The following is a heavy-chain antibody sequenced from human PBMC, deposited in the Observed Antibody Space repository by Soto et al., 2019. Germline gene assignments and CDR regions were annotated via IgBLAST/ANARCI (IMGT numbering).Heavy chain of an antibody. Sequence: SETLSLTCSVSGDSISSVDYFWAWIRQPPGQALEYIGYIYKSATTYYNPPFESRVAISLDTSKSQFSLNVTSVTAADTAVYFCARGRYCLTGRCFPNWFDSWGQGTLVTVSS. CDR3: ARGRYCLTGRCFPNWFDS. CDR2: IYKSATT. V-gene: IGHV4-30-4*01. J-gene: IGHJ5*01. CDR1: GDSISSVDYF. D-gene: IGHD2-15*01.